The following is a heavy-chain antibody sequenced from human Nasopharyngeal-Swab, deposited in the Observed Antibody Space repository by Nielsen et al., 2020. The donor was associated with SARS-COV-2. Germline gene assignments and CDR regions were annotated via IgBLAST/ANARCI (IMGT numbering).Heavy chain of an antibody. Sequence: GESLKISCASSGFIFSDYYMTWIRQAPGKGLEWISYISNSGSSIYYADSVRGRFTISRDNAKKSLYLQMNSLRAEDTAVYFCARDMSGYNNACGVFYYYYAMDVWGQGTTVTVSS. J-gene: IGHJ6*02. CDR1: GFIFSDYY. D-gene: IGHD5-18*01. CDR2: ISNSGSSI. V-gene: IGHV3-11*01. CDR3: ARDMSGYNNACGVFYYYYAMDV.